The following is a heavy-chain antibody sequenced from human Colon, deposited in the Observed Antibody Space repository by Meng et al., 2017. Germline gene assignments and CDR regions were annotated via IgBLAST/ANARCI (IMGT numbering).Heavy chain of an antibody. Sequence: GESLKISCAASGFTFSDHYMDWVRQAPGKGLEWVGRSRDRVNSYTTEYVASVKGRFTISRDDSKNSLFLQMNSLKTEDTAVYYCARVLAVIGTNGYGMDVWGQGTMVTVSS. CDR3: ARVLAVIGTNGYGMDV. CDR1: GFTFSDHY. J-gene: IGHJ6*02. CDR2: SRDRVNSYTT. D-gene: IGHD6-19*01. V-gene: IGHV3-72*01.